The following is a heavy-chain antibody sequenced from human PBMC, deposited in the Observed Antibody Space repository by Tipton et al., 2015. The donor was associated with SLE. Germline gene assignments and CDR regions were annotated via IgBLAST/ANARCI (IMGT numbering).Heavy chain of an antibody. D-gene: IGHD3-22*01. CDR2: LYYNGNT. V-gene: IGHV4-39*07. J-gene: IGHJ6*02. Sequence: TLSLTCTVSGGSIRSSRHFWGWIRQPPGKGLEWIGVLYYNGNTYYNPSLKSPVTLSIDTSKNQFSLKMRSVTAADTAVYYCARVPFDYSDSGGYYYGIDVWGQGTTVTVSS. CDR3: ARVPFDYSDSGGYYYGIDV. CDR1: GGSIRSSRHF.